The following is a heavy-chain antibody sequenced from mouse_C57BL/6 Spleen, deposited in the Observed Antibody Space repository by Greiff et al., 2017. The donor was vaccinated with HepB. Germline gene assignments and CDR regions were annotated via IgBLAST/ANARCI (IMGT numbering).Heavy chain of an antibody. D-gene: IGHD1-1*01. J-gene: IGHJ4*01. V-gene: IGHV1-59*01. CDR1: GYTFTSYW. Sequence: VQLQQPGAELVRPGTSVKLSCKASGYTFTSYWMHWVKQRPGQGLEWIGVIDPSDSYTNYNQKFKGKATLTVDTSSSTAYMQLSSLTSEDSAVYYCAHSYYYGSSYYAMDYWGQGTSVTVSS. CDR3: AHSYYYGSSYYAMDY. CDR2: IDPSDSYT.